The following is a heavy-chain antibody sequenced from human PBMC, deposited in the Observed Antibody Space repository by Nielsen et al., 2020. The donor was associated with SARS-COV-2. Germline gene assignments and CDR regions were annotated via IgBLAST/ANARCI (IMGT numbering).Heavy chain of an antibody. CDR1: GGSIGDHY. CDR3: ARVQWSSGSFRLDY. D-gene: IGHD3-10*01. CDR2: FDSSGSG. Sequence: SETLSLTCTVSGGSIGDHYWSWIRQPAGKGLEWIGRFDSSGSGNYNPSLKSRVVMSVDTPKNQFSLKLSSVTAADTAVYYCARVQWSSGSFRLDYWGQGTLVTVSS. J-gene: IGHJ4*02. V-gene: IGHV4-4*07.